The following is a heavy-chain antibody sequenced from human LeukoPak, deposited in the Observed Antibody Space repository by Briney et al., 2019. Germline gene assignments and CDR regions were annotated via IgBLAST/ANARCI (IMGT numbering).Heavy chain of an antibody. D-gene: IGHD2-2*01. Sequence: SETLSLTCAVYGGSFSGYYWSWIRQPPGKGLEWIGEINHSGSTNYNPSLKSRVTISADTSKNQFSLKLSSVTAADTAVYYCATLGVVPAAIPPDVWGQGTTVTVSS. V-gene: IGHV4-34*01. CDR3: ATLGVVPAAIPPDV. J-gene: IGHJ6*02. CDR1: GGSFSGYY. CDR2: INHSGST.